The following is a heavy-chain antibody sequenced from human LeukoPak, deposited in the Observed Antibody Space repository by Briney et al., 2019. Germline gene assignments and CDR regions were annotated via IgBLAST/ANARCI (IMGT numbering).Heavy chain of an antibody. V-gene: IGHV1-18*01. CDR3: AREYCSGGSCLNFDY. CDR2: ISAYNGST. J-gene: IGHJ4*02. Sequence: ASVKVSCKASGYTFTSYGISWARQAPGQGLEWMGWISAYNGSTNYAQKLQGRVTMTTDTSTSTAYMELRSLRSDDTAVYYCAREYCSGGSCLNFDYWGQGTLVTVSS. CDR1: GYTFTSYG. D-gene: IGHD2-15*01.